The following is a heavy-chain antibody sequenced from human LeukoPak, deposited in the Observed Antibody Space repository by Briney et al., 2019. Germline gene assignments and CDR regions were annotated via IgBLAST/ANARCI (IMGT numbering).Heavy chain of an antibody. D-gene: IGHD3-22*01. J-gene: IGHJ4*02. CDR2: ISSSGSTI. CDR3: ATPFYYYNSSGYPPAYD. Sequence: GGSLRLSCAASGFTFSDYYMSWIRQAPGKGLEWVSYISSSGSTIYYADSVKGRFTISRDNAKNSLYLQMNSLRAEDTAVYYCATPFYYYNSSGYPPAYDGGGGPLVPVPS. CDR1: GFTFSDYY. V-gene: IGHV3-11*01.